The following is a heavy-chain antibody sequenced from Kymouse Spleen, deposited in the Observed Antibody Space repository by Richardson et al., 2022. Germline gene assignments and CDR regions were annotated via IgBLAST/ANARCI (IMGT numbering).Heavy chain of an antibody. V-gene: IGHV4-34*01. Sequence: QVQLQQWGAGLLKPSETLSLTCAVYGGSFSGYYWSWIRQPPGKGLEWIGEINHSGSTNYNPSLKSRVTISVDTSKNQFSLKLSSVTAADTAVYYCARRGYGSGSDYYYGMDVWGQGTTVTVSS. CDR3: ARRGYGSGSDYYYGMDV. D-gene: IGHD3-10*01. CDR2: INHSGST. J-gene: IGHJ6*02. CDR1: GGSFSGYY.